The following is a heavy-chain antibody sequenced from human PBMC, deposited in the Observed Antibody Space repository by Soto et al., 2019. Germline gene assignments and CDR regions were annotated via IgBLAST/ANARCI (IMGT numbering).Heavy chain of an antibody. D-gene: IGHD6-13*01. J-gene: IGHJ6*03. V-gene: IGHV1-18*01. CDR3: ARVEQQLTLTYYYYYYMDV. CDR2: ISAYNGNT. Sequence: TSVKVSCKASGYTFTSYGISWVRQAPGQGLEWMGWISAYNGNTNYAQKLQGRVTMTTDTSTSTAYMELRSLRSDDTAVYYCARVEQQLTLTYYYYYYMDVWGKGTTVTVSS. CDR1: GYTFTSYG.